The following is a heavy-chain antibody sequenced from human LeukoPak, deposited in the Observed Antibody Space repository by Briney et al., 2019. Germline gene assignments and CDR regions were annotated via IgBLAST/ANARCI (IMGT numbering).Heavy chain of an antibody. CDR3: AINSGGLWAFDI. J-gene: IGHJ3*02. CDR1: GFTFSSYS. V-gene: IGHV3-48*04. CDR2: ISSSSSTI. Sequence: GGSLRLSCAASGFTFSSYSMNWVRQAPGKGLEWVSYISSSSSTIYYADSVKGRFTISRDNAKNSLYLQMNSLRAEDTAVYYCAINSGGLWAFDIWGQGTMVTVSS. D-gene: IGHD3-16*01.